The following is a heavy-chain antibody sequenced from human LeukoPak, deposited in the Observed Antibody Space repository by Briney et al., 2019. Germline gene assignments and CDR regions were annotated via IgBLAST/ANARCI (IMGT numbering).Heavy chain of an antibody. CDR1: GFTFSRSW. D-gene: IGHD4-17*01. CDR2: IKEDGSEK. CDR3: AKEIWPTVTTPGWTYFDY. Sequence: GGSLRLSCAASGFTFSRSWMHWVRQAPGKGLEWVASIKEDGSEKYYVDSVKGRFTISRDNAKNSLYLQMNSLRAEDTAVYYCAKEIWPTVTTPGWTYFDYWGQGALVTVSS. J-gene: IGHJ4*02. V-gene: IGHV3-7*01.